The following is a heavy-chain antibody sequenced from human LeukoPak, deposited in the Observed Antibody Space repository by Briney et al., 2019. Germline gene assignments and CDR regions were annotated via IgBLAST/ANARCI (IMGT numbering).Heavy chain of an antibody. D-gene: IGHD3-10*01. Sequence: SETLSLTCTVSGGSISSYYWSWIRQPPGKGLEWIGYIYYSGSTNYNPSLKSRVTISVDTSKNQFSLKLSSVTAADTAVYYCARVYGSGSYPDYYYYYGMDVWGQGTTVTVSS. CDR3: ARVYGSGSYPDYYYYYGMDV. J-gene: IGHJ6*02. CDR1: GGSISSYY. CDR2: IYYSGST. V-gene: IGHV4-59*01.